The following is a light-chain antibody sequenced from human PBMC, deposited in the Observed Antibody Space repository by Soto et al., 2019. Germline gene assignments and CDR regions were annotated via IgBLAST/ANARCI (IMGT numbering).Light chain of an antibody. J-gene: IGKJ5*01. CDR1: QSVSSSF. CDR2: GAS. V-gene: IGKV3-20*01. Sequence: EIVLTQSPGTLSLSPGERATLSCRASQSVSSSFLAWYQQKVGQAPRLLIYGASSRATGMPDRFSGSGSATDFTLTISRLEPEDFAVYYCQQYGSLPRTFGQGKRLEIK. CDR3: QQYGSLPRT.